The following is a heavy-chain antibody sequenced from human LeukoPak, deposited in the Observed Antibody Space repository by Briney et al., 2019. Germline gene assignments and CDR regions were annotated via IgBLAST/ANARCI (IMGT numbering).Heavy chain of an antibody. J-gene: IGHJ5*02. Sequence: GGSPRLSCAASGFTFSSYGMHWVRQAPGKGLEWVAVISYDGSNKYYADSVKGRFTISRDNSKNTLYLQMNSLRAEDTAVYYCAKTDYYGSGSYPWGQGTLVTVSS. CDR1: GFTFSSYG. D-gene: IGHD3-10*01. V-gene: IGHV3-30*18. CDR2: ISYDGSNK. CDR3: AKTDYYGSGSYP.